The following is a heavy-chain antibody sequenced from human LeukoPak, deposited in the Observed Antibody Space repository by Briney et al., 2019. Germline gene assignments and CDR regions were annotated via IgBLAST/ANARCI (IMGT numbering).Heavy chain of an antibody. CDR3: ARGELNWDRGYFDY. CDR2: IYHSGST. V-gene: IGHV4-30-2*01. CDR1: GGSISSGSYY. J-gene: IGHJ4*02. D-gene: IGHD7-27*01. Sequence: SETLSLTCTVSGGSISSGSYYWSWIRQPPGKGLEWIGYIYHSGSTYYNPSLKSRVTISVDRSKNQFSLKLSSVTAADTAVYYCARGELNWDRGYFDYWGQGTLVTVSS.